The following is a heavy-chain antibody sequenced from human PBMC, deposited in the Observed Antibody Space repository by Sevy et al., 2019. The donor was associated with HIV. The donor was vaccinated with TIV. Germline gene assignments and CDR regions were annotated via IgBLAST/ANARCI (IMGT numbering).Heavy chain of an antibody. CDR2: IYSGGST. CDR1: GFTVSSNY. V-gene: IGHV3-53*01. J-gene: IGHJ3*02. Sequence: GGSRLSCAASGFTVSSNYMSWVRQAPGKELEWVSVIYSGGSTYYADSVKGRFTISRDNSKNTLYLQMNSLRAEDTAVYYCARELKDDDAFDIWGQGTMVTVSS. CDR3: ARELKDDDAFDI.